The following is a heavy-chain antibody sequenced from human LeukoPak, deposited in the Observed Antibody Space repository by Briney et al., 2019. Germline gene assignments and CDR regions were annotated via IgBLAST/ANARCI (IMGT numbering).Heavy chain of an antibody. V-gene: IGHV5-51*01. D-gene: IGHD3-10*01. CDR3: ARHSYYGSGSLHYYYGMDV. Sequence: KVGESLKISCKGSGYSFTSYWIGWVRQMPGKGLEWMGIIYPGDSDTRYSPSFQGQVTISADKSISTAYLQWSSLKASDTAMYYCARHSYYGSGSLHYYYGMDVWGQGTTVTVSS. J-gene: IGHJ6*02. CDR1: GYSFTSYW. CDR2: IYPGDSDT.